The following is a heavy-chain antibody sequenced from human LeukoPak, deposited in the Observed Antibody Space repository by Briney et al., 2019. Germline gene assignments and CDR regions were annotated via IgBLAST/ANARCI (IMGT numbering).Heavy chain of an antibody. D-gene: IGHD3-10*01. V-gene: IGHV4-39*01. CDR3: ARRPASSHGYYFDY. CDR2: FYYVGSS. CDR1: GDSINNNNFY. Sequence: PSETLSLTCTVSGDSINNNNFYRSWIRQSPGKGLEWIGTFYYVGSSYSKPSLKSRVTISGDPSKDLLSLKLSSVTAADTAVYYCARRPASSHGYYFDYWGQGTLVTVSS. J-gene: IGHJ4*02.